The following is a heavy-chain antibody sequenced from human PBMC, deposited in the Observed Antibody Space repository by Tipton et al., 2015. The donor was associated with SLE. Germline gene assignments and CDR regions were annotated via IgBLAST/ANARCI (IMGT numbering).Heavy chain of an antibody. CDR1: GGSISSSSYY. V-gene: IGHV4-61*05. CDR3: ARHYRNEWLFYGMDV. CDR2: IYYSGST. D-gene: IGHD3-3*01. J-gene: IGHJ6*02. Sequence: LSCTVSGGSISSSSYYWSWIRQPPGKGLEWIGYIYYSGSTNYNPSLKSRVTISVDTSKNQFSLKLSSVTAADTAVYYCARHYRNEWLFYGMDVWGQGTTVTVSS.